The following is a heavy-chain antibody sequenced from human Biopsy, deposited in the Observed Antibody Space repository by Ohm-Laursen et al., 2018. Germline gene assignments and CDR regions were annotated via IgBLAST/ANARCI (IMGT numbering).Heavy chain of an antibody. CDR3: AGATNSTGWPYYYFYGMDV. J-gene: IGHJ6*02. V-gene: IGHV3-11*01. CDR1: GFTFGDYY. Sequence: SLRLSCSASGFTFGDYYMSWIRQAPGKGLEWLSYISGSGVTKMYADSVKGRFTVSRDNAKNSLYLEMNNLTVEDTAVYYCAGATNSTGWPYYYFYGMDVWGQGTTVTVSS. D-gene: IGHD2/OR15-2a*01. CDR2: ISGSGVTK.